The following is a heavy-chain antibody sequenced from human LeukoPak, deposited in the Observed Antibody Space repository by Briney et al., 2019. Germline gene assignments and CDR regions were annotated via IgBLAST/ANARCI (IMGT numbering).Heavy chain of an antibody. Sequence: ASVKVSCKASGYTFTSYGISWVRQAPGQGLEWMGRIIPILGIANYAQKFQGRVTITADKSTSTAYMELSSLRSEDTAVYYCARGVNEVVVPAAIHWFDPWGQRTLVTVSS. D-gene: IGHD2-2*01. V-gene: IGHV1-69*04. CDR2: IIPILGIA. CDR3: ARGVNEVVVPAAIHWFDP. CDR1: GYTFTSYG. J-gene: IGHJ5*02.